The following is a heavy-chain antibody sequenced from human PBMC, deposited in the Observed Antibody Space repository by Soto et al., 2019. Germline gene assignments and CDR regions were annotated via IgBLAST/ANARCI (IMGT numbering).Heavy chain of an antibody. CDR1: GFTVSSNY. V-gene: IGHV3-53*01. CDR2: IYSGGST. J-gene: IGHJ6*02. Sequence: EVQLVESGGGLIQPGGSLRLSCAASGFTVSSNYISWVRQAPGKGLEWVSVIYSGGSTYYADSVKGRFTISRDNSKNTLYLQMNSLRAEDTAVYYCARDGGPSDYYYGMDVWGQGTTVTVSS. CDR3: ARDGGPSDYYYGMDV.